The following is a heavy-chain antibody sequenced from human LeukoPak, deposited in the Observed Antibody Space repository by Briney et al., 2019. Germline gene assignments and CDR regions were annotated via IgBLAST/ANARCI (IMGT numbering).Heavy chain of an antibody. J-gene: IGHJ4*02. Sequence: GGSLRLSCAASGFTFSSYGMHWVRQAPGKGLEWVAVIWYDGSNKYYADSVKGRFTISRDNAKNTLYLQMNSLGAGDTAVYYCTRIVGSFGYWGQGTLVTVSS. CDR1: GFTFSSYG. CDR3: TRIVGSFGY. D-gene: IGHD1-26*01. CDR2: IWYDGSNK. V-gene: IGHV3-33*01.